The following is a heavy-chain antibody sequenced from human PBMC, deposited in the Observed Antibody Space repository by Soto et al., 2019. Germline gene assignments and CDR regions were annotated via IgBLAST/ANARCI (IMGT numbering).Heavy chain of an antibody. CDR1: GGSISSINW. Sequence: PSETLSLTCGVSGGSISSINWWCCVRQTPGKGLEWIGEIYYSGTTNYKPSLTSRVTMSIDKSKNQFFLNLTSVTAAATAVYYCARSSEVSATYWFDAWGQGTLVTVSS. CDR3: ARSSEVSATYWFDA. CDR2: IYYSGTT. J-gene: IGHJ5*02. V-gene: IGHV4-4*02. D-gene: IGHD2-8*01.